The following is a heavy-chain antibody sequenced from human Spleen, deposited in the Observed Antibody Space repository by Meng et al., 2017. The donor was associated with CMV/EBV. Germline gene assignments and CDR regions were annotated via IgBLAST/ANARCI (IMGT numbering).Heavy chain of an antibody. Sequence: SCKASGYTFSNFSIHWVRQAPGQGLEWMGVFNPNGGTTAYAQRFQGRVTMTGDTSTSTVYMEVHSLRSEDTAMYFCAAKIEITYFDLWGQGTLVTVSS. D-gene: IGHD3-9*01. CDR2: FNPNGGTT. CDR1: GYTFSNFS. V-gene: IGHV1-46*01. CDR3: AAKIEITYFDL. J-gene: IGHJ4*02.